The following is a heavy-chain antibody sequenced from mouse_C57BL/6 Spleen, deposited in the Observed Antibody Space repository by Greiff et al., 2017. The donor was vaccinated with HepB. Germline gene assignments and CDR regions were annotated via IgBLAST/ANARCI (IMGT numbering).Heavy chain of an antibody. CDR3: ARDYYGSSSPFAY. CDR2: INPNNGGT. D-gene: IGHD1-1*01. CDR1: GYTFTDYN. V-gene: IGHV1-18*01. J-gene: IGHJ3*01. Sequence: DVKLVESGPELVKPGASVKIPCKASGYTFTDYNMDWVKQSHGKSLEWIGDINPNNGGTIYNQKFKGTATLTVDKSSSTAYMELRSLTSEDTAVYYCARDYYGSSSPFAYWGQGTLVTVAA.